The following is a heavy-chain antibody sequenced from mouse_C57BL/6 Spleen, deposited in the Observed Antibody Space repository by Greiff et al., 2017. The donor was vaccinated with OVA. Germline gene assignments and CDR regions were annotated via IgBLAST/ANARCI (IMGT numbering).Heavy chain of an antibody. CDR1: GYTFTDYN. V-gene: IGHV1-22*01. D-gene: IGHD1-1*01. CDR3: ARSKIYYYGSSYDYYAMDY. Sequence: EVKLMESGPELVKPGASVKMSCKASGYTFTDYNMHWVKQSHGKSLEWIGYINPNNGGTSYNQKFKGKATLTVNKSSSTAYMELRSLTSEDSAVYYRARSKIYYYGSSYDYYAMDYWGQGTSVTVSS. CDR2: INPNNGGT. J-gene: IGHJ4*01.